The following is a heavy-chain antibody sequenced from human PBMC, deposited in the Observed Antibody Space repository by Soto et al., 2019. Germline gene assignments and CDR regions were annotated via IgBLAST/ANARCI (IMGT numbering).Heavy chain of an antibody. Sequence: GGSLRLSCAASGFTFSSYWMHWVRQAPGKGLVWVSRINSDGSSTSYADSVKGRFTISRDNAKNTLYLQMNSLRAEDTAVYYCARDGRVTGDSDGGKYYYYYYMDVWGKGTTVTVSS. CDR1: GFTFSSYW. CDR3: ARDGRVTGDSDGGKYYYYYYMDV. CDR2: INSDGSST. J-gene: IGHJ6*03. D-gene: IGHD7-27*01. V-gene: IGHV3-74*01.